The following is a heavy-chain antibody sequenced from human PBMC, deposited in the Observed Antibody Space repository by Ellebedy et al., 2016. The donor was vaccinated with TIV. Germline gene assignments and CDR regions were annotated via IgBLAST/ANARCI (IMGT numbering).Heavy chain of an antibody. CDR1: GFTFSSYA. Sequence: GGSLRLSXAASGFTFSSYAMNWVRRAPGKWLEWVSVIYAGGSTYYADSVRGRFTISRDNSNNIVYLQMDSMRAEDTALYYCARGRPNYGDFPSWGQGTLVTVSS. CDR2: IYAGGST. CDR3: ARGRPNYGDFPS. D-gene: IGHD3-10*01. J-gene: IGHJ1*01. V-gene: IGHV3-23*03.